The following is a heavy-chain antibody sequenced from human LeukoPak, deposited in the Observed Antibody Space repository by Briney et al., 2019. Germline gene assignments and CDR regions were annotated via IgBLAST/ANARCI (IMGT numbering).Heavy chain of an antibody. D-gene: IGHD6-19*01. J-gene: IGHJ2*01. CDR1: GFTFGTYG. V-gene: IGHV3-30*03. Sequence: PGGSLRPSCAASGFTFGTYGMHWVRQAPGKGPEWVAVISYDGSNKLYADSVKGRFTISRDNAKNSLYLQMNSLRADDTALYYCARGTYSSGWPYWYFDLWGRGTLVTVSS. CDR3: ARGTYSSGWPYWYFDL. CDR2: ISYDGSNK.